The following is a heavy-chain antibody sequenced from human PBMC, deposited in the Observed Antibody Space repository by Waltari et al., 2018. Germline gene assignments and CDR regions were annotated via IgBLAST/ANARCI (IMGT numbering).Heavy chain of an antibody. J-gene: IGHJ4*02. CDR1: GFTFRSYE. CDR2: ISSSGSTI. V-gene: IGHV3-48*03. CDR3: ARASGWWYFDY. D-gene: IGHD6-19*01. Sequence: EVQLVESGGGLVQPGGSLRLSCAASGFTFRSYEMNWVRQAPGKGLEWVSYISSSGSTIYYADSVKGRFTISRDNAKNSLYLQMNSLRAEDTAVYYCARASGWWYFDYWGQGTLVTVSS.